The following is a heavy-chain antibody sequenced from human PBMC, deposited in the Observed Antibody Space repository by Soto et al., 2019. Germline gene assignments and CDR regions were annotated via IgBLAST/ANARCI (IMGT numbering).Heavy chain of an antibody. CDR2: IKQDGTEV. D-gene: IGHD4-4*01. CDR1: VFSFADHW. CDR3: ARDGQNDSYFDS. J-gene: IGHJ4*02. Sequence: PWGSLLVSCEASVFSFADHWMSWVRQAPGKGLEWVANIKQDGTEVFYVDSVKGRFTLSRDNSKKALFLQMHGLTADDTAVYYCARDGQNDSYFDSWGQGTRVTVSS. V-gene: IGHV3-7*03.